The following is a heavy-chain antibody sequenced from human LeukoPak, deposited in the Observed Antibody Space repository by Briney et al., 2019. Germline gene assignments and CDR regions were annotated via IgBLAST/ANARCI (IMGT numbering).Heavy chain of an antibody. Sequence: GASVKVSCKASEYSFTGYYMHWVRQAPGQGLEWMRWINPNSGGTNYAQKFQGRVTMTRDTSISTAYMELSRLRSDDTAVYYCAREVVGATPFDYWGQGTLVTVSS. CDR3: AREVVGATPFDY. J-gene: IGHJ4*02. CDR1: EYSFTGYY. V-gene: IGHV1-2*02. D-gene: IGHD1-26*01. CDR2: INPNSGGT.